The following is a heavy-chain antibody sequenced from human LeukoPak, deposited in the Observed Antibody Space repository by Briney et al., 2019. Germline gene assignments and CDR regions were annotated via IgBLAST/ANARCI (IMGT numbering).Heavy chain of an antibody. V-gene: IGHV3-23*01. CDR2: ISGSGGST. D-gene: IGHD2-2*01. CDR1: GFTFSSYA. J-gene: IGHJ4*02. Sequence: GGSLRLSCAASGFTFSSYAMSWVRQAPGKGLEWVSAISGSGGSTYYADSVKGRFTISRDNSKNTLYLQMNSLRAEDTAVYYCAKGDCSSTSCQSFYYWGQGTLVTVSS. CDR3: AKGDCSSTSCQSFYY.